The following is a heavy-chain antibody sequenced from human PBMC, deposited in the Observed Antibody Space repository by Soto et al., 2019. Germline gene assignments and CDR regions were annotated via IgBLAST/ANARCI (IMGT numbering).Heavy chain of an antibody. CDR1: GFTVSSNY. D-gene: IGHD2-21*01. V-gene: IGHV3-66*01. CDR3: ARDHVVSRNWFDP. J-gene: IGHJ5*02. CDR2: IYSGGST. Sequence: GGSLRLSCAASGFTVSSNYMIWVRQAPGKGLEWVSVIYSGGSTYYADSVKGRFTISRDNSKNTLYLQMNSLRAEDTAVYYCARDHVVSRNWFDPWGQGTLVTVSS.